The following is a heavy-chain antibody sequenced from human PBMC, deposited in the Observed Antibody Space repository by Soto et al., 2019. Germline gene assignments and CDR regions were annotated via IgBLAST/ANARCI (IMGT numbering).Heavy chain of an antibody. J-gene: IGHJ4*02. CDR2: ISSSGSTI. CDR1: GFPFSDYY. Sequence: GGSLRLSCAASGFPFSDYYMSLIRQSPGKGLEWVSYISSSGSTIYYADSVKGRFTISRDNAKNSLYLQMNSLRAEDTAVYYCARRGGYSIRWPFDYWGQGPLVTVSS. V-gene: IGHV3-11*01. CDR3: ARRGGYSIRWPFDY. D-gene: IGHD6-13*01.